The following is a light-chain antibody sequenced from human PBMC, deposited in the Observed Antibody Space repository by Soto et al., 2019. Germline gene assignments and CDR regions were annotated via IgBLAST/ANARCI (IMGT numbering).Light chain of an antibody. Sequence: QSVLTQPASVSGSPGQSITISCTGTSSNVGGCKYVSWYQQHPGKAPKLIIYEVSNRPSAISDRFSGSKSGNTASLAISGLQAEDEADYYCSSYTTTSTVLFGGGTKVTVL. CDR3: SSYTTTSTVL. CDR1: SSNVGGCKY. CDR2: EVS. V-gene: IGLV2-14*01. J-gene: IGLJ2*01.